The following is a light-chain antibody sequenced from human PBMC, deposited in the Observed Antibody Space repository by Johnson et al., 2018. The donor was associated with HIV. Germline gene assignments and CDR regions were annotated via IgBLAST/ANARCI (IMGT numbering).Light chain of an antibody. Sequence: QSVLTQPPSVSAAPGQKVTISCSGSSSNIGNNYVSWYQQLPGTAPKLLICENNKRPSGIPDRFSGSKSGTSATLGITGLQTGDEADYYCGTWDSSLSAHYVFGTGTKVNVL. V-gene: IGLV1-51*02. CDR1: SSNIGNNY. CDR2: ENN. CDR3: GTWDSSLSAHYV. J-gene: IGLJ1*01.